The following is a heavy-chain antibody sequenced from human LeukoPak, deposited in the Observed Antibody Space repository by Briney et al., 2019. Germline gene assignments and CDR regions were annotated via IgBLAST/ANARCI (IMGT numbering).Heavy chain of an antibody. CDR1: GFTFSSYG. Sequence: QPGGSLRLSCAASGFTFSSYGMHWVRQAPGKGLEWVAFIRYDGSNKYYADSVKGRFTISRDNSENTLYLQMNSLRAEDTAVYYCAKDRKSGSKKVYYFDYWGQGTLVTVSS. CDR2: IRYDGSNK. CDR3: AKDRKSGSKKVYYFDY. D-gene: IGHD1-26*01. J-gene: IGHJ4*02. V-gene: IGHV3-30*02.